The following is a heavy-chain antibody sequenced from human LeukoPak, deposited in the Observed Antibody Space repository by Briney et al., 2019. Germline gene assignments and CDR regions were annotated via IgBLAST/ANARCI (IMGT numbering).Heavy chain of an antibody. CDR3: ARSSSYGDYPHHDAFDI. Sequence: GGSLRLSCAASGFTFSSYSMNWVRQAPGKGLEWVSYISSSSSTIYYADSVKGRFTISRDNAKNSLYLQMNSLRAEDTAVYYCARSSSYGDYPHHDAFDIWGQGTMVTVSS. D-gene: IGHD4-17*01. J-gene: IGHJ3*02. CDR2: ISSSSSTI. CDR1: GFTFSSYS. V-gene: IGHV3-48*04.